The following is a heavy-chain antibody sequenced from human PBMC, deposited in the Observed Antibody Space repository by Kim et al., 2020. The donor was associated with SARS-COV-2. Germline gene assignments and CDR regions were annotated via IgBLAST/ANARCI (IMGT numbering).Heavy chain of an antibody. J-gene: IGHJ4*02. D-gene: IGHD2-21*01. CDR1: GFAFSNYA. Sequence: GGSLRLSCAASGFAFSNYAMDWFRQAPGKGRKWFPNINLGGGPQNSLDSWKARLTTSRDNSRIPLFLQINNLRAKATAIFYCRVEMGGGAGGSFDYGAQG. CDR2: INLGGGPQ. V-gene: IGHV3-7*01. CDR3: RVEMGGGAGGSFDY.